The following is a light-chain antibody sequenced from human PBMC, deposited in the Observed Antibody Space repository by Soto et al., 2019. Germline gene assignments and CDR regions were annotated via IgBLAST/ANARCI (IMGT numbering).Light chain of an antibody. J-gene: IGKJ4*01. Sequence: EIVLTQSPATLSLSPGERATLSCRASQSVGDYFAWYQRKPGQAPRLLIYDASNRAIGITARFSGSGPATGFTLPILRIGPGDSAVYYCNQRFKLFTFGGGTEVEIK. V-gene: IGKV3-11*01. CDR2: DAS. CDR3: NQRFKLFT. CDR1: QSVGDY.